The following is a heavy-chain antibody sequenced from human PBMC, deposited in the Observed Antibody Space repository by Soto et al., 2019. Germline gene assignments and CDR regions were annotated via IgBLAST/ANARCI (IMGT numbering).Heavy chain of an antibody. CDR3: ARGLTGSPVPGEY. J-gene: IGHJ4*01. V-gene: IGHV4-59*01. Sequence: QVQLQESGPGLVKPSETLSLTCSVSGGSITSYYWSWIRQPPGKGLEWIGSIYSSGSTNYNPSLQSRLIISRDTSMNQSALKLNSVTTADTALYFCARGLTGSPVPGEYWGHGSLVTVSS. CDR1: GGSITSYY. CDR2: IYSSGST. D-gene: IGHD3-16*01.